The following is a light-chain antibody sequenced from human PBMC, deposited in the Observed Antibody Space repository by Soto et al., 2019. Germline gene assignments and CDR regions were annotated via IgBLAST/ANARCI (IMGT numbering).Light chain of an antibody. CDR1: SSNIRINY. CDR2: SNN. CDR3: AAWDDGLSGWL. Sequence: QSVLTQPPSASGTPGQRVTISCSGSSSNIRINYVYWYQHLPGTAPKLLIYSNNQRHSGVPDRFSGSKSGTSASLAISGLRSEDEADYYCAAWDDGLSGWLFGGGTKLTVL. V-gene: IGLV1-47*02. J-gene: IGLJ3*02.